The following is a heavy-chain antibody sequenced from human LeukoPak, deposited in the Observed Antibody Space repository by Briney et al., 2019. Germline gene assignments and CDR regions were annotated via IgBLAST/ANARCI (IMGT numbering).Heavy chain of an antibody. V-gene: IGHV3-30*03. CDR3: ASSSWYVL. CDR2: ISYDGSNK. Sequence: GGSLRLSCAASGFTFSSYGMHWVRQAPGKGLEWVAVISYDGSNKYYADSVKGRFTISRDNSKNTLYLQMNSLRAEDTAVYYCASSSWYVLWGQGTLVTVSS. J-gene: IGHJ4*02. D-gene: IGHD6-13*01. CDR1: GFTFSSYG.